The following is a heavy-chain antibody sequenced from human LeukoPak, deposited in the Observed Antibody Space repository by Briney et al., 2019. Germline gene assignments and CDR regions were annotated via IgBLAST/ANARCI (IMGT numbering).Heavy chain of an antibody. J-gene: IGHJ4*02. Sequence: PGGSLRLSCAASGFTVSSNYMIWVRQAPGKGLEWVSVIYAGGTTYYADSVKGRFTISRDISKNTVYLQMNSLRAEDTAIYYCATRRWLQPPIDYWGQGTLVTVSS. CDR2: IYAGGTT. CDR3: ATRRWLQPPIDY. V-gene: IGHV3-66*01. D-gene: IGHD5-24*01. CDR1: GFTVSSNY.